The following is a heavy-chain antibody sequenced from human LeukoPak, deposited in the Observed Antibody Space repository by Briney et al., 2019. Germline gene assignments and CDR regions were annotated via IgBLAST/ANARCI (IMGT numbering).Heavy chain of an antibody. D-gene: IGHD2-2*01. V-gene: IGHV1-18*04. CDR2: ISAYNGNT. CDR1: GYTFTSSG. J-gene: IGHJ4*02. Sequence: ASVKVSCKASGYTFTSSGISWVRQAPGQGLEWMGWISAYNGNTNYAQKLQGRVTMTTDTSTSTAYMELRSLRSDDTAVYYCARGRVYCSSTSCYWIPFDYWGQGTLVTVSS. CDR3: ARGRVYCSSTSCYWIPFDY.